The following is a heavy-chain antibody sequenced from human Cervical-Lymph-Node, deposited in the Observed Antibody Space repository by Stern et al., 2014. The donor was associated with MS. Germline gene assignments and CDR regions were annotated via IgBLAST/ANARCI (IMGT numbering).Heavy chain of an antibody. CDR1: GYSFTSYW. D-gene: IGHD2-15*01. Sequence: EVQLVQSGAEVKKPGESLRISCKGSGYSFTSYWISWVRQMPGKGLEWLGGIDPSESYTNYSPSFQGHVTISADKSISTAYLQWSSLKASDTAMYYCARRSGGNYYYYGMDVWGQGTTVTVSS. CDR2: IDPSESYT. CDR3: ARRSGGNYYYYGMDV. J-gene: IGHJ6*02. V-gene: IGHV5-10-1*03.